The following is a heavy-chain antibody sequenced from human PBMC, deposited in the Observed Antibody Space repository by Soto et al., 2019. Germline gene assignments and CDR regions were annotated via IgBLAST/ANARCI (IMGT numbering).Heavy chain of an antibody. Sequence: GESLKISCKGSEYSFSTYWIAWVRQTPGKGLERMGVIYPGDSDTRYSPPFQGQVIISADKSISTAHLQWSSLKAKDTVMYYCARQVRHYYTRSNEYYYYGLDVWGQGTTVTVSS. CDR2: IYPGDSDT. CDR1: EYSFSTYW. J-gene: IGHJ6*02. V-gene: IGHV5-51*01. CDR3: ARQVRHYYTRSNEYYYYGLDV. D-gene: IGHD3-16*01.